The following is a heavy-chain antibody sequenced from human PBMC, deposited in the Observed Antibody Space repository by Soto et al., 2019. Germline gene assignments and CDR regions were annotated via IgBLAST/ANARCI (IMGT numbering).Heavy chain of an antibody. V-gene: IGHV3-30*18. CDR1: GFTFSNYG. J-gene: IGHJ6*02. Sequence: GGSLRLPCAASGFTFSNYGMHWVRQAPGKGVEWVAVTSYDGSHKYYADSVKGRFTISRDNSNNTLYLQINSLRAEDTAVYYCAKGLVVAAFLGPMEVWGQGTTVAVSS. CDR3: AKGLVVAAFLGPMEV. D-gene: IGHD6-19*01. CDR2: TSYDGSHK.